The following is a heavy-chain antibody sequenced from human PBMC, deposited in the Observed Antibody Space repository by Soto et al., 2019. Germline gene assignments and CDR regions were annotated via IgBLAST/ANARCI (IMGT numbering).Heavy chain of an antibody. CDR2: IRKKAESYTT. CDR1: GFTFSDDH. CDR3: VREVFYILDY. J-gene: IGHJ4*02. Sequence: EVQLVESGGGWVQPGGSLRLSCAGSGFTFSDDHMVWVRQAPGKGLEWVGRIRKKAESYTTEYAASVKGRFTVSRDDSKNSAYLQMDSLISEDTAVYYCVREVFYILDYWGQGTLVTVSS. D-gene: IGHD2-15*01. V-gene: IGHV3-72*01.